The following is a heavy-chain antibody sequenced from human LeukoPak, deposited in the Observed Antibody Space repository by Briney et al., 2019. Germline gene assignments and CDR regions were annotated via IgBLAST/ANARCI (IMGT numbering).Heavy chain of an antibody. D-gene: IGHD3-22*01. CDR1: GFTFSSYA. CDR2: ISGSGGST. J-gene: IGHJ4*02. CDR3: AKGRGYYDSTLTFDY. Sequence: PGGSLRLSCAASGFTFSSYAMSWVRQAPGKGLEWVSAISGSGGSTYYADSVKGRFTISRDNSKNTLYLQMNSLGAEDTAVYYCAKGRGYYDSTLTFDYGGQRTLVTVPS. V-gene: IGHV3-23*01.